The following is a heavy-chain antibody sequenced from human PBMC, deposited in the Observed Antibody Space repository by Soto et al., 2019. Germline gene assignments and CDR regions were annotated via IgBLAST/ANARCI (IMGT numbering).Heavy chain of an antibody. J-gene: IGHJ6*03. CDR2: IHHSGST. D-gene: IGHD1-26*01. CDR1: GGSIRISNW. V-gene: IGHV4-4*01. CDR3: ARGGYYFYMDV. Sequence: QVQLQESGPGLVKPSETLSLRCAVSGGSIRISNWWRWVRQTPGKGLEWIGQIHHSGSTTYTPSLTRRVTISVDKSNNQFSLKMNSVPAADTAVYCCARGGYYFYMDVWGKGTTVTVSS.